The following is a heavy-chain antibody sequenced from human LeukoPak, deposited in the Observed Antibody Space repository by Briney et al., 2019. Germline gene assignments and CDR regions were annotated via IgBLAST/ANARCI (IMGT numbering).Heavy chain of an antibody. V-gene: IGHV3-30*19. CDR1: GFTFSTYG. CDR3: AREGSSGWWGHFDY. J-gene: IGHJ4*02. CDR2: ISYDGSNK. Sequence: GGSLRLSCAASGFTFSTYGMHWVRQAPGKGLEWVAVISYDGSNKYYADSVKGRFTISRDNSKNTLYLQMNSLRAEDTAVYYCAREGSSGWWGHFDYWGQGTLVTVSS. D-gene: IGHD6-19*01.